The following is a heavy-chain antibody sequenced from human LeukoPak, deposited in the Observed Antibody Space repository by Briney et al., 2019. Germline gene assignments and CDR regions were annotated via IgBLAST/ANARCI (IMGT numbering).Heavy chain of an antibody. D-gene: IGHD3-10*01. J-gene: IGHJ2*01. CDR1: GFTFSSYG. CDR3: AKTYGSGSLSTYWYFDL. V-gene: IGHV3-30*18. Sequence: GGSLRLSCAVSGFTFSSYGIHWVRQAPGNGLEWVAVISFDGSNKYYADSVKGRFTISRDNSKNTLFLQMNSLTAEDTAVYYCAKTYGSGSLSTYWYFDLWGRGTLVTVSS. CDR2: ISFDGSNK.